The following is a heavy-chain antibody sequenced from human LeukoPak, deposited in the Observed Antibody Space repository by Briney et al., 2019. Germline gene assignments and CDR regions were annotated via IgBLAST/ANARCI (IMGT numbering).Heavy chain of an antibody. CDR1: GGSISGYY. D-gene: IGHD2-15*01. CDR3: AKRPVVATFDY. CDR2: IHYSGIT. J-gene: IGHJ4*02. Sequence: PSETLSLTCTVPGGSISGYYWSWIRQPPGKGLEWIGFIHYSGITNYNPSLKSRVTISLAMSKNQFSLRLTSVTTADTAGYYFAKRPVVATFDYSGQGTLVTVSS. V-gene: IGHV4-59*01.